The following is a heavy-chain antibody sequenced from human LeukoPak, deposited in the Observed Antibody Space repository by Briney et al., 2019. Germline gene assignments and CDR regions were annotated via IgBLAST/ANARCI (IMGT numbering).Heavy chain of an antibody. CDR2: IYPGDSDT. V-gene: IGHV5-51*01. D-gene: IGHD3-22*01. CDR3: ASSRSSGYYKYYFDY. J-gene: IGHJ4*02. CDR1: GYSFTSYW. Sequence: NLGESLKISCKGSGYSFTSYWIGWVRQMPGKGLEWMGIIYPGDSDTRYSPSFQGQVTISADKSISTAYLQWSSLKASDTAMYYCASSRSSGYYKYYFDYWGQGTLVTVSS.